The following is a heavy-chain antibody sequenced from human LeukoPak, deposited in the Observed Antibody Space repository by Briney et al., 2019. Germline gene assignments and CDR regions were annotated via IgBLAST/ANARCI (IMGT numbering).Heavy chain of an antibody. J-gene: IGHJ3*02. CDR2: INPNSSGT. V-gene: IGHV1-2*02. Sequence: GSVKVSCKASGYTFTGYYMHWVRQAPGQGLEWMGWINPNSSGTNYAQKFQGRVTMTRDTSISTAHMELSRLRSDDTAVYYCARNRRLYYYGSGSYYKRGDAFDIWGQGTMVTVSS. CDR1: GYTFTGYY. D-gene: IGHD3-10*01. CDR3: ARNRRLYYYGSGSYYKRGDAFDI.